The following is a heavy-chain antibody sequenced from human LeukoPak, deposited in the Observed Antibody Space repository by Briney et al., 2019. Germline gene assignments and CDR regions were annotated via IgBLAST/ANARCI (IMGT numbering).Heavy chain of an antibody. Sequence: GGSLRLSCAASGFTFSSYSMNWVRQAPGKGLEWVSYISSSSSTIYYADSVKGRFTISRDNAKNSLYLQMNSLRAEDTAVYYCARDRRAAYYGSGSAFAFDIWGQGTMVTVSS. CDR2: ISSSSSTI. V-gene: IGHV3-48*01. J-gene: IGHJ3*02. CDR1: GFTFSSYS. D-gene: IGHD3-10*01. CDR3: ARDRRAAYYGSGSAFAFDI.